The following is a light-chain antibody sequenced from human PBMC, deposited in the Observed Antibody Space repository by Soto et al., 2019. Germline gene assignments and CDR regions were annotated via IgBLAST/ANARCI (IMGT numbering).Light chain of an antibody. Sequence: EIVLTQSPGTLSLSPGERATLSCRASQSVSSSYLAWYQQKPGQAPRLLIYGASSRATGIPDRFSGSGSGPDFTLTISSLEPEDIAVYYCQQYSSSPGTFGQGTKLEIK. CDR1: QSVSSSY. J-gene: IGKJ2*01. CDR2: GAS. CDR3: QQYSSSPGT. V-gene: IGKV3-20*01.